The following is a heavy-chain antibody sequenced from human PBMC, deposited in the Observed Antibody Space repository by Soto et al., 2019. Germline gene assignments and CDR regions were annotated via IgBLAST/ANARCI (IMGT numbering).Heavy chain of an antibody. D-gene: IGHD5-12*01. CDR3: AKGNPIVATTGDAFDI. CDR2: ISYDGSNK. J-gene: IGHJ3*02. Sequence: GGSLRLSCAASGFTFSSYGMHWVRQAPGKGLEWVAVISYDGSNKYYADSVKGRFTISRDNSKNTLYLQMNSLRAEDTAVYYCAKGNPIVATTGDAFDIWGQGTMVTVSS. CDR1: GFTFSSYG. V-gene: IGHV3-30*18.